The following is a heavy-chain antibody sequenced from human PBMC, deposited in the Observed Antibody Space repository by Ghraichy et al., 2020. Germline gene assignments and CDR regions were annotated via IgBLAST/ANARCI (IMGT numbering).Heavy chain of an antibody. Sequence: GGSLRLSCAASGFPFSTYAMSWVRQVPGKGLEWVSTISNSASRTFYADSVRGRFSISRDSSKNTVYLQMNSLRAEDTAIYYCVKDKRAIFGDTWGQGTLVTVSS. CDR3: VKDKRAIFGDT. V-gene: IGHV3-23*01. CDR1: GFPFSTYA. J-gene: IGHJ5*02. D-gene: IGHD3-3*01. CDR2: ISNSASRT.